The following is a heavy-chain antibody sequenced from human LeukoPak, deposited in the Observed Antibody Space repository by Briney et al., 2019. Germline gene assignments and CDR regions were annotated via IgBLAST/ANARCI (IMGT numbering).Heavy chain of an antibody. CDR1: GFTFSSYS. V-gene: IGHV3-48*04. CDR3: ARDPYEYYYDSSGYPIPTSTGMDV. CDR2: ISSSGSTI. J-gene: IGHJ6*02. Sequence: GGSLRLSCAASGFTFSSYSMNWVSQAPGKGLEWVSYISSSGSTIYYADSVKGRFTISRDNAKNSLYLQMNSLRAEDTAVYYCARDPYEYYYDSSGYPIPTSTGMDVWGQGTTVTVSS. D-gene: IGHD3-22*01.